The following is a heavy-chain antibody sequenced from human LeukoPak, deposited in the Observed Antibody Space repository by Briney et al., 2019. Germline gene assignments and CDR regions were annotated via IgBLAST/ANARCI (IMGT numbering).Heavy chain of an antibody. V-gene: IGHV3-20*04. CDR2: INWNGGRT. Sequence: RPGGSLRLSCAASGFTFDDYGMSWVRQAPGKGLEWVSGINWNGGRTGYADSVKGRFTISRDNAKNSLYLQMNSLRAEDTALYYCARDTLYDSSGYHYFDYWGQGTLVTVSS. CDR1: GFTFDDYG. D-gene: IGHD3-22*01. CDR3: ARDTLYDSSGYHYFDY. J-gene: IGHJ4*02.